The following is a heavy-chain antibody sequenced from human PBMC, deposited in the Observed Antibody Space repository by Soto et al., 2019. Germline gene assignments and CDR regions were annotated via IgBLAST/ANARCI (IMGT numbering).Heavy chain of an antibody. CDR2: IYDSGVT. CDR3: VRDLAHGYTGNV. CDR1: GAVVTSGENY. J-gene: IGHJ3*01. V-gene: IGHV4-30-4*08. D-gene: IGHD5-18*01. Sequence: SETLSLTCSVSGAVVTSGENYWSWVRQPPGKGLEWLGYIYDSGVTSYTPALKSRVTLSLDRPNNQVSLKLRSVTAADTAVYFCVRDLAHGYTGNVWGRGTLVTVSS.